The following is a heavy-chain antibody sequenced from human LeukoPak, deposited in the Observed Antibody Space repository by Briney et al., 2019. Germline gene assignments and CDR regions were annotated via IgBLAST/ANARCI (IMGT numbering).Heavy chain of an antibody. CDR2: IIPIFGTA. CDR1: GGTFSSYA. CDR3: AGPDYYDSSGYDAFDI. Sequence: SVKVSCKASGGTFSSYAISWVRQAPGQGLEWMGGIIPIFGTAIYAQKFQGRVTITADESTSTAYMELSSLRSEDTAVYCCAGPDYYDSSGYDAFDIWGQGTMVTVSS. D-gene: IGHD3-22*01. J-gene: IGHJ3*02. V-gene: IGHV1-69*13.